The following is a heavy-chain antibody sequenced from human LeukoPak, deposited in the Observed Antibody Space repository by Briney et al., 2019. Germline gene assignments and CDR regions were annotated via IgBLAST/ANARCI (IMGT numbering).Heavy chain of an antibody. CDR2: IHYSGST. CDR3: ARVGKHYYYGSVSYYIAY. CDR1: GFTFSRYT. D-gene: IGHD3-10*01. Sequence: GSLRLSCAVSGFTFSRYTMNWIRQPPGKGLEWIGSIHYSGSTYYNPSLKSRVTISVDTSKNQFSLKLSSVTAADTAVYYCARVGKHYYYGSVSYYIAYWGQGTLVTVSS. J-gene: IGHJ4*02. V-gene: IGHV4-34*01.